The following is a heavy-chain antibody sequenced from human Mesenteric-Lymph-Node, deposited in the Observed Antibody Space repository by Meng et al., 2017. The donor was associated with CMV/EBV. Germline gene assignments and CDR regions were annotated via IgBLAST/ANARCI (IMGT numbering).Heavy chain of an antibody. Sequence: GESLKISCAASGFTFSTYVLSWVRQAPGRGLEWVSTIYRGANSIVYADSVRGRFTISRDDSKNTLYLQMNGLRDEDTAVYYCARWLSTGDFWSGSSDYWGQGTLVTVSS. D-gene: IGHD3-3*01. CDR3: ARWLSTGDFWSGSSDY. V-gene: IGHV3-23*03. CDR1: GFTFSTYV. J-gene: IGHJ4*02. CDR2: IYRGANSI.